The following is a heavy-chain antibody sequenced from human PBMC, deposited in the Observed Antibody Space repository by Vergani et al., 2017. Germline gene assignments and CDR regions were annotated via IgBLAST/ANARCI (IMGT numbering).Heavy chain of an antibody. CDR1: GGSISSGSYY. CDR2: IYTSGRT. D-gene: IGHD6-19*01. CDR3: ARGGLERVYSSGWYDHFDY. Sequence: QVQLQESGPGLVKPSQTLSLTCTVSGGSISSGSYYWSWIRQPAGKGLEWIGRIYTSGRTNYNPSLKSRVTMSVDTSKNQFSLKLSSVTAADTAVYYCARGGLERVYSSGWYDHFDYWGQGTLVTVSS. V-gene: IGHV4-61*02. J-gene: IGHJ4*02.